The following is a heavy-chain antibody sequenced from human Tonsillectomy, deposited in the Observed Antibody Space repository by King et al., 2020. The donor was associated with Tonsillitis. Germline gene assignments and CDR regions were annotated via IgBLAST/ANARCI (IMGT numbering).Heavy chain of an antibody. D-gene: IGHD5-18*01. CDR3: AKDWGYRMEDAFDI. CDR2: ISWNSGSI. CDR1: GFTFDDYA. V-gene: IGHV3-9*01. Sequence: EVQLVESGGGLVQPGRSLRLSCAASGFTFDDYAMHWVRQAPGKGLEWVSGISWNSGSIGYADSVKGRFTISRDNAKNSLYLQMNSLRAEDTALYYCAKDWGYRMEDAFDIWGQGTMVTVSS. J-gene: IGHJ3*02.